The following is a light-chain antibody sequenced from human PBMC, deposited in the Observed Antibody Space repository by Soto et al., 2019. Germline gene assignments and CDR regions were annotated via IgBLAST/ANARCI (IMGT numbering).Light chain of an antibody. CDR1: HSVRNW. CDR2: EAS. Sequence: DLQMTQSPSTLSASVGDRVTITCRASHSVRNWLAWYQQKPGKAPILLIYEASTLESGVPSRFSDSGSGTDFTLTISSLQPDDFASYYCQQYDSYPCTFSQGTKLEV. V-gene: IGKV1-5*03. CDR3: QQYDSYPCT. J-gene: IGKJ2*02.